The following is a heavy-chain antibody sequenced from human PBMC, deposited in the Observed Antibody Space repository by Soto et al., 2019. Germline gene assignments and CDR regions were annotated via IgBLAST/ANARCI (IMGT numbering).Heavy chain of an antibody. CDR3: ARRSGWYCDY. J-gene: IGHJ4*02. V-gene: IGHV1-18*01. D-gene: IGHD6-19*01. Sequence: QVQLVQSGGEVKKPGASVKVSCKASGYTFTSFGITWVRQAPGQGLEWMGWISAYNGDTKYAQKLQGRVTMTTDTSTSTADMELRSLRSDDTAVYYCARRSGWYCDYWGLGTVVTVSS. CDR1: GYTFTSFG. CDR2: ISAYNGDT.